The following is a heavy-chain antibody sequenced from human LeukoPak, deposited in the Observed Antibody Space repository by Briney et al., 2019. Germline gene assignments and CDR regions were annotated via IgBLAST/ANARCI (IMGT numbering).Heavy chain of an antibody. CDR2: INSDGGSR. Sequence: PGGSLRLSCATSGFTFSTYWMHWVRQAPGKGLVWVSRINSDGGSRNYADFVKGRFTISRDNSKNTLYLQMNSLRAEDTAVYYCAKDYKVESYYYYYMDVWGKGTTVTISS. J-gene: IGHJ6*03. D-gene: IGHD1-1*01. CDR1: GFTFSTYW. V-gene: IGHV3-74*01. CDR3: AKDYKVESYYYYYMDV.